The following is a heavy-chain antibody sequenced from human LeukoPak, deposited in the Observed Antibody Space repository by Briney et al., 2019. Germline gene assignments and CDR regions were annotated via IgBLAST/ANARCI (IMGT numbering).Heavy chain of an antibody. CDR1: GGSVRSDSYY. V-gene: IGHV4-61*01. J-gene: IGHJ4*02. CDR2: VYYSGST. D-gene: IGHD1-14*01. CDR3: ARAVGINWYYFDY. Sequence: SETLSLTCTVSGGSVRSDSYYWSWIRQPPGKGLEWIGYVYYSGSTNYNPSLKSRVTISVDKSKNQFSLKLSSVTAADTAVYYCARAVGINWYYFDYWGQGTLVTVSS.